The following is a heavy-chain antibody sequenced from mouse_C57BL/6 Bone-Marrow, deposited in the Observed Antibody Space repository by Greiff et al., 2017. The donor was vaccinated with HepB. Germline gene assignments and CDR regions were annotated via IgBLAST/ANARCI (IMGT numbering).Heavy chain of an antibody. D-gene: IGHD2-3*01. CDR1: GYTFTSYW. CDR3: ARFGWLLRGGFAY. V-gene: IGHV1-64*01. J-gene: IGHJ3*01. CDR2: IHPNSGST. Sequence: QVQLQQPGAELVKPGASVKLSCKASGYTFTSYWMHWVKQRPGQGLEWIGMIHPNSGSTNYNEKFKSKATLTVDKSSNTAYMQLSSLTSEDSAVYYCARFGWLLRGGFAYWGQGTLVTVSA.